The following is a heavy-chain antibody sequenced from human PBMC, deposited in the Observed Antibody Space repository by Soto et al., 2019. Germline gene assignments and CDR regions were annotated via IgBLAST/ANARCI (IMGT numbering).Heavy chain of an antibody. CDR2: INAGNGNT. CDR3: ASKSYDGEFYY. J-gene: IGHJ4*02. V-gene: IGHV1-3*05. Sequence: QVQLVQSGAEEKKPGASVKVSCKASGYTFTSYAMHWVRQAPGQRLEWMGWINAGNGNTKYSQKFQGRITITRDTAASTADMQLSSLRSEDTAVYYCASKSYDGEFYYWGQGTLVSVSS. D-gene: IGHD5-12*01. CDR1: GYTFTSYA.